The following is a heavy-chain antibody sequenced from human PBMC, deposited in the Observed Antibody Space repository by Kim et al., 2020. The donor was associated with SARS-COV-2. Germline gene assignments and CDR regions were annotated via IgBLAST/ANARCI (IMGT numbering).Heavy chain of an antibody. CDR2: ISYDGSNK. Sequence: GGSLRLSCAASGFTFSSYGMHWVRQAPGKGLEWVAVISYDGSNKYYADSVKGRFTISRDNSKNTLYLQMNSLRAEDTAVYYCAKDFASSGWANYFDYWG. V-gene: IGHV3-30*18. CDR3: AKDFASSGWANYFDY. CDR1: GFTFSSYG. D-gene: IGHD6-19*01. J-gene: IGHJ4*01.